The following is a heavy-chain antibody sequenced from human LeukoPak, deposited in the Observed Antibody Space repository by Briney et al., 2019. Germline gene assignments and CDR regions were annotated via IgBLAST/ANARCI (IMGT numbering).Heavy chain of an antibody. Sequence: SVKVSCKASGYTFTSNYIHWVRQAPGQGLEWMGGIIPIFGTANYAQKFQGRVTITADESTSTAYMELSSLRSEDTAVYYCARVRSPDYAYGMDVWGQGTTVTVSS. V-gene: IGHV1-69*13. CDR2: IIPIFGTA. CDR3: ARVRSPDYAYGMDV. J-gene: IGHJ6*02. CDR1: GYTFTSNY.